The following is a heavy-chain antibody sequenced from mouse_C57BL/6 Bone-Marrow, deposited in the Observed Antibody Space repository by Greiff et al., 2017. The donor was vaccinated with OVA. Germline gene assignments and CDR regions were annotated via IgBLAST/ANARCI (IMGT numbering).Heavy chain of an antibody. Sequence: EVQLVESGPVLVKPGASVKMSCKASGYTFTDYYMNWVKQSHGKSLEWIGVINPYNGGTSYNQKFKGKATLTVDKSSSTAYMELNSLTSEDSAVYYCARLRGITTPQDFDYWGQGTTLTVSS. V-gene: IGHV1-19*01. CDR1: GYTFTDYY. CDR3: ARLRGITTPQDFDY. CDR2: INPYNGGT. D-gene: IGHD1-1*01. J-gene: IGHJ2*01.